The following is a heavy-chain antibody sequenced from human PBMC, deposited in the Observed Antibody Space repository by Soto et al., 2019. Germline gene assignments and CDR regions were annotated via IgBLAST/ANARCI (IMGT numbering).Heavy chain of an antibody. CDR3: ARHGSGYTTNDAFDI. CDR1: GGSISSSSYY. V-gene: IGHV4-39*01. J-gene: IGHJ3*02. Sequence: QLQLQESGPGLVKPSENLSLTCNVSGGSISSSSYYWGWIRQPPGKGLEWIGSIYYRGGTYYNPSLKSRVTISVDTSKNQFSLKLSSVTAADTAVYYCARHGSGYTTNDAFDIWGQGTMVTVSS. D-gene: IGHD5-12*01. CDR2: IYYRGGT.